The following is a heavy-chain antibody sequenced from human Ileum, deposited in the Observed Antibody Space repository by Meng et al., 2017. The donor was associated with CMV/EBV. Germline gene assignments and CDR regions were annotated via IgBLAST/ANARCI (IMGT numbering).Heavy chain of an antibody. Sequence: CGISGDSVSSKNAAWNWIRQSPSRGLEWLGRTYYRSKWYNDYAVSLQGRVTIKPDTSMNHLSLHLSSVTPDDTGVYYCVRGFSSRYDWWGQGTLVTVSS. CDR2: TYYRSKWYN. V-gene: IGHV6-1*01. J-gene: IGHJ4*02. D-gene: IGHD1-1*01. CDR1: GDSVSSKNAA. CDR3: VRGFSSRYDW.